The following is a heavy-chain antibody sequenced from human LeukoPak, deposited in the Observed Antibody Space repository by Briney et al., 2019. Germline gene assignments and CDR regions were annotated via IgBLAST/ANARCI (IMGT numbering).Heavy chain of an antibody. V-gene: IGHV3-74*01. D-gene: IGHD2-2*01. CDR3: ARPLGYCSSTSCYNWFDP. Sequence: GGSLRLSFAASGFTFSDYYMSWIRQAPGKGLVWVSRINSDGSSTSYADSVKGRFTISRDNAKNTLYLQMNSLRAEDTAAYYCARPLGYCSSTSCYNWFDPWGQGTLVTVSS. CDR2: INSDGSST. J-gene: IGHJ5*02. CDR1: GFTFSDYY.